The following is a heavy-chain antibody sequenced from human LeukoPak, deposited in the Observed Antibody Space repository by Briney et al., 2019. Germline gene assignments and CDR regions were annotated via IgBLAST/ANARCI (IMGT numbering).Heavy chain of an antibody. CDR3: AKDIKFQMIGGGMDV. CDR2: ISSSSSYI. D-gene: IGHD3-22*01. J-gene: IGHJ6*02. CDR1: GFTFSSYS. V-gene: IGHV3-21*04. Sequence: GGSLRLSCAASGFTFSSYSMNWVRQAPGKGLEWVSSISSSSSYIYYADSVKGRFTISRDNAKNTLYLQMNSLRAEDTALYYCAKDIKFQMIGGGMDVWGQGTTVTVSS.